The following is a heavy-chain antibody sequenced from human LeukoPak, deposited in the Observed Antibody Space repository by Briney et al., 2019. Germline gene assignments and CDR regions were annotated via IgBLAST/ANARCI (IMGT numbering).Heavy chain of an antibody. CDR3: ATGTVAGTFDY. Sequence: RRSLRLSCASSGFSSRDYTMYLGWPAPPTGLGWVSGISWNSGSIGYADSVKGRFTISRDNAKNSLYLQMNSLRAEDTALYYCATGTVAGTFDYWGQGTLVTVSS. V-gene: IGHV3-9*01. CDR1: GFSSRDYT. D-gene: IGHD1-14*01. CDR2: ISWNSGSI. J-gene: IGHJ4*02.